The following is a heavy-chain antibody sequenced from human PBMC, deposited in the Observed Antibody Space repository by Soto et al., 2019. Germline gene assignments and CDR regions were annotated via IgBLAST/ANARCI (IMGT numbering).Heavy chain of an antibody. V-gene: IGHV5-51*01. D-gene: IGHD6-13*01. CDR3: ASAVRRAADYYYYYGMDV. CDR1: GYSFTSYW. CDR2: IYPGDSDT. Sequence: GESLKISCKGSGYSFTSYWIGWVRQMPGKGLEWMGIIYPGDSDTRYSPSFQGQVTISADKSISTAYLQWSSLKASDTAMYYCASAVRRAADYYYYYGMDVWGQGTTVTVSS. J-gene: IGHJ6*02.